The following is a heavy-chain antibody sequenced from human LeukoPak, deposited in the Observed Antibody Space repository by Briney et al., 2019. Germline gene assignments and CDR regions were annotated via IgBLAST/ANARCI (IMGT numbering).Heavy chain of an antibody. CDR3: ARDPLEYDFWSGYYRSEWWFDP. CDR2: INPNSGGT. V-gene: IGHV1-2*02. J-gene: IGHJ5*02. CDR1: VYTFTGYY. Sequence: ASVKVSCTASVYTFTGYYIHCVRQAPGQGLEWMGWINPNSGGTNYAQKFQGRVTMTRDTSISTAYMELSRLRSDDTAVYYCARDPLEYDFWSGYYRSEWWFDPWGQGTLVTVSS. D-gene: IGHD3-3*01.